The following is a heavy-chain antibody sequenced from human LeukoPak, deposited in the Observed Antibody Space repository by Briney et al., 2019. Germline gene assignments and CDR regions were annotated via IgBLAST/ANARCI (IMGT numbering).Heavy chain of an antibody. D-gene: IGHD3-10*01. V-gene: IGHV3-74*01. CDR1: GFTFSSHW. CDR2: INNDGGDT. Sequence: GGSLRLSCAASGFTFSSHWMHWVRQAPGKGLVWVSRINNDGGDTIYADSVKGRFTISRDNSKNTLFLQMNSLRAEDTAVYYCAKRYPGSGSYAAMGSWGQGTLVTVSS. J-gene: IGHJ5*02. CDR3: AKRYPGSGSYAAMGS.